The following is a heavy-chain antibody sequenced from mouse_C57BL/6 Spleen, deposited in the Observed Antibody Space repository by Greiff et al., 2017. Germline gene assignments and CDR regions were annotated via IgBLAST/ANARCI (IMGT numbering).Heavy chain of an antibody. CDR2: IHPNSGST. CDR1: GYTFTSYW. J-gene: IGHJ4*01. V-gene: IGHV1-64*01. Sequence: QVQLQQPGAELVKPGASVKLSCKASGYTFTSYWMHWVKQRPGQGLEWIGMIHPNSGSTNYNEKFKSKATLTVDKSSSTAYMQLSSLTSEDSAVXYCARKENYGRVLYYAMDYWGQGTSVTVSS. CDR3: ARKENYGRVLYYAMDY. D-gene: IGHD1-1*01.